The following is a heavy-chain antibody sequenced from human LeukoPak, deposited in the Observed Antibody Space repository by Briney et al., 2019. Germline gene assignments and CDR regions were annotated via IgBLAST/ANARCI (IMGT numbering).Heavy chain of an antibody. Sequence: PGRSLRLSCAASGFTFSSYGMHWVRQAPGKGLEWVAVISYDGSNKYYADSVKGRFTISRDNSKNTVYLQMNSLRGEDTAVYYCAPRSISLQYYFDYWGQGTLVTVSS. J-gene: IGHJ4*02. CDR1: GFTFSSYG. D-gene: IGHD2-2*01. V-gene: IGHV3-30*03. CDR2: ISYDGSNK. CDR3: APRSISLQYYFDY.